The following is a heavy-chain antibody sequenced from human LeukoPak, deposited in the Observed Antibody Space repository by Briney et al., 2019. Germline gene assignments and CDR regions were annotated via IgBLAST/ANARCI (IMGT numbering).Heavy chain of an antibody. CDR2: IIPIFGTA. CDR1: GGTFSSYA. D-gene: IGHD3-22*01. J-gene: IGHJ2*01. V-gene: IGHV1-69*05. Sequence: ASVKVSCKASGGTFSSYAISWVRQAPGQGLEWMGGIIPIFGTANYAQKFQGRVTITTDESTSTAYMELSSLRSEDTAVYYCARDRTYYCDSSGYYYPRLGYFDLWGRGTLVTVSS. CDR3: ARDRTYYCDSSGYYYPRLGYFDL.